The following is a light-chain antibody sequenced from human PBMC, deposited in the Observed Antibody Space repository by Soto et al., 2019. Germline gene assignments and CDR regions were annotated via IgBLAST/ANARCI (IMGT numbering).Light chain of an antibody. V-gene: IGLV2-14*01. J-gene: IGLJ1*01. CDR1: SSDIGGYNY. CDR3: CSYTINTSPFV. Sequence: LTQPASVSGSPGQSITISCTGTSSDIGGYNYVSWYQQHPGKAPKLIISEVTNRPSGVSNRFSGSKSGNTASLSISGLQTEDEADYYCCSYTINTSPFVFGTGTKVT. CDR2: EVT.